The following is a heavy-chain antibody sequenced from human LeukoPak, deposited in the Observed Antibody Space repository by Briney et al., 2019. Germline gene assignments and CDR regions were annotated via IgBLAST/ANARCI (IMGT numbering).Heavy chain of an antibody. J-gene: IGHJ4*02. V-gene: IGHV3-30-3*01. Sequence: GGSLRLSCAASGFTFSIYAMHWVRQAPGKGLEWVAVISYDGSNEFYADSVKGRFTISRDNSKNTLYLQMNSLRAEDTAVYYCARVQPYYDSSGYYYFDYWGQGTLVTVSS. CDR2: ISYDGSNE. D-gene: IGHD3-22*01. CDR3: ARVQPYYDSSGYYYFDY. CDR1: GFTFSIYA.